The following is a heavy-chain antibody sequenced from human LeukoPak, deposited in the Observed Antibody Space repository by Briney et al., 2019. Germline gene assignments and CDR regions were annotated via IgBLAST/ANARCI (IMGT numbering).Heavy chain of an antibody. CDR1: GGSFNGHY. V-gene: IGHV4-34*01. CDR3: AGLEIFIEASGLAY. CDR2: INHKGST. D-gene: IGHD6-13*01. Sequence: SETLSLTCAVYGGSFNGHYWSWIRQPPGKGLEWIGEINHKGSTNYNPSLKIRVTISLDTSKNQFSLKLSCVTAADTAVYYCAGLEIFIEASGLAYWGQGTLVTVSS. J-gene: IGHJ4*02.